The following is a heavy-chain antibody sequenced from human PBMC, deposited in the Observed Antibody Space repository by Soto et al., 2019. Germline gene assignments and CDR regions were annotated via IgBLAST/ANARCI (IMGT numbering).Heavy chain of an antibody. D-gene: IGHD1-7*01. J-gene: IGHJ6*04. V-gene: IGHV1-69*06. CDR3: ASVPTGTTFYYYYYGMDL. CDR2: IIPIFGTA. CDR1: GGTFSSYA. Sequence: SVKVSCKASGGTFSSYAISWVRQAPGQGLEWMGGIIPIFGTANYAQKFQGRVTITADKSTSTAYMELSSLRSEDTAVYYCASVPTGTTFYYYYYGMDLWGKGTTFTVSS.